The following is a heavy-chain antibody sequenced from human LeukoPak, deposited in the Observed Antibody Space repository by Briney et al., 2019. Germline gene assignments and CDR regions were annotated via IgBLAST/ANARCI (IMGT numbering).Heavy chain of an antibody. CDR1: GGAISSYY. J-gene: IGHJ5*02. CDR2: IYYSGST. CDR3: ARHRLVGSSQFDP. Sequence: RLGTPSLTSTVSGGAISSYYGSWGREPPGHGLEWRGYIYYSGSTNYNPSLKSRVTISVDTSKNQFSLKLSSVAAADTAVYYCARHRLVGSSQFDPWGQGTLVTVSS. D-gene: IGHD1-26*01. V-gene: IGHV4-59*08.